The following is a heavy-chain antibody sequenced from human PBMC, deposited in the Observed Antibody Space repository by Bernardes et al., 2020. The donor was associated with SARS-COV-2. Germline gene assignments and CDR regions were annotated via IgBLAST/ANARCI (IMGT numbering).Heavy chain of an antibody. CDR3: ARGTWLQATDHYFDY. D-gene: IGHD5-12*01. CDR1: GGSIRSYY. Sequence: TLSLTCSVSGGSIRSYYWNWIRQPPGKGLEWIGYINYRGSSYYNPSLESRVTISVDTSKKQFSLRLSSVTAADTAVYYCARGTWLQATDHYFDYWGQGALVTVSS. J-gene: IGHJ4*02. V-gene: IGHV4-59*01. CDR2: INYRGSS.